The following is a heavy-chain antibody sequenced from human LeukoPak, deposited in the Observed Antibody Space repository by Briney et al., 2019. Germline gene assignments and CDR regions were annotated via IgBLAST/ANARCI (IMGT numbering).Heavy chain of an antibody. Sequence: SVKVSCKASGGTFSSYAISWVRQAPGQGREWMGRIIPILGIANYAQKFQGRVTITADKSTSTAYMELSSLRSEDTAVYYCARVRVIAAAGDDAFDIWGQGTMVTVSS. CDR2: IIPILGIA. J-gene: IGHJ3*02. CDR1: GGTFSSYA. D-gene: IGHD6-13*01. V-gene: IGHV1-69*04. CDR3: ARVRVIAAAGDDAFDI.